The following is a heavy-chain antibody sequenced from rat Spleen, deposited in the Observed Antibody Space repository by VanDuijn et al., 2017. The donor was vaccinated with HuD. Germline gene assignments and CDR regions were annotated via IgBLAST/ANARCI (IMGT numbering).Heavy chain of an antibody. V-gene: IGHV1-57*01. Sequence: QVQLQQSGAELAKPGSSVKISCKASGYTFTSYDISWIKQTTGQGLEYIGYINTGSGGTYYNEKFKGKATLTVDKSSSTAFMQLSSLAPEDTAVYYCGRGGWDYWGQGVMVTVSS. J-gene: IGHJ2*01. CDR2: INTGSGGT. CDR1: GYTFTSYD. D-gene: IGHD4-1*01. CDR3: GRGGWDY.